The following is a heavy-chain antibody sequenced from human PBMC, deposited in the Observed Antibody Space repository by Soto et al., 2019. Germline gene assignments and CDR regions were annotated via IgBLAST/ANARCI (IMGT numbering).Heavy chain of an antibody. CDR3: ARSWRYCSGGSCYPSAY. J-gene: IGHJ4*02. Sequence: GASVKVSCKASGYTFTSYDINWVRQATGQGLEWMGWMNPNSGNTNYAQKLQGRVTMTTDTSTSTAYMELRSLRSDDTAVYYCARSWRYCSGGSCYPSAYWGQGTLVTGSS. CDR2: MNPNSGNT. D-gene: IGHD2-15*01. V-gene: IGHV1-18*01. CDR1: GYTFTSYD.